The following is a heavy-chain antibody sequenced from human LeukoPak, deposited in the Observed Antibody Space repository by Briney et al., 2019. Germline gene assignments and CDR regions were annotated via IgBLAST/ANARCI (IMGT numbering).Heavy chain of an antibody. Sequence: ASVKVSCKASGYTFTGYYMHWVRQAPGQGLELMGWINPNSGGTNYAQKFQGRVTMTRDTSISTAYMELSRLRSDDTAVYYCARVYSSSPDFDYWGQGTLVTVSS. CDR1: GYTFTGYY. CDR3: ARVYSSSPDFDY. V-gene: IGHV1-2*02. J-gene: IGHJ4*02. D-gene: IGHD6-13*01. CDR2: INPNSGGT.